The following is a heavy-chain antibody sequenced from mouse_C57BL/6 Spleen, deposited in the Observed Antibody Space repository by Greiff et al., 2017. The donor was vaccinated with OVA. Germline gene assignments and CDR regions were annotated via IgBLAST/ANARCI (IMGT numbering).Heavy chain of an antibody. Sequence: VQLQQSVAELVRPGASVKLSCTASGFNITNSYMHWVKQSPEQSLEWIGGIDPANGNTNYTPKFKGKATITADKSSNTAYLQLSSLTSEDTAIYDCAGEGYEYGYYFDYWGQGTTVTVSS. V-gene: IGHV14-3*01. CDR1: GFNITNSY. J-gene: IGHJ2*01. D-gene: IGHD2-4*01. CDR2: IDPANGNT. CDR3: AGEGYEYGYYFDY.